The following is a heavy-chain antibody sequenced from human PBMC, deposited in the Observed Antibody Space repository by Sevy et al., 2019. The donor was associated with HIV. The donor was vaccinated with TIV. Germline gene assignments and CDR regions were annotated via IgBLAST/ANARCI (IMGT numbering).Heavy chain of an antibody. Sequence: GGSLRLSCAASGFTFRTYSMYWVRQAPVKGLGWVALISFDGNYTKYGDSVKGVFTMSSDNSNNRLDLQMSSLRVEDTAVYYCARDPNQDAFDIWGQGTVVTVSS. CDR2: ISFDGNYT. CDR3: ARDPNQDAFDI. CDR1: GFTFRTYS. J-gene: IGHJ3*02. D-gene: IGHD2-2*01. V-gene: IGHV3-30-3*01.